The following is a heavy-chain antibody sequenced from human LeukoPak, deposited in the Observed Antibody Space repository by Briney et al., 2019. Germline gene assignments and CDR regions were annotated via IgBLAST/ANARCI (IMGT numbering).Heavy chain of an antibody. CDR3: AKTPGGAAGNRVFDH. CDR1: GFTFSSHA. D-gene: IGHD6-13*01. J-gene: IGHJ4*02. Sequence: PGGSLRVSCAASGFTFSSHAMSWVRQAPGKGLEWVSAISASGDGIYYTDSVKGRFTMSRDNSKDTLYLQMNSLRADDTAVYYCAKTPGGAAGNRVFDHWAREPWSPSPQ. V-gene: IGHV3-23*01. CDR2: ISASGDGI.